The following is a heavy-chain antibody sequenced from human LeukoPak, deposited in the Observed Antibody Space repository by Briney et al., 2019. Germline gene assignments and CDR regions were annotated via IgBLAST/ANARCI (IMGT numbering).Heavy chain of an antibody. Sequence: PGRSLRLSCAASGFTFDDYAMHWVRQAPGKGLEWVSGISWNSGSIGYADSVKGRFTTSRGNGKNSLYLQMNRLRAEDTAVYYCARPRGCGSSRCNNFDYWGQGTLVTVSS. CDR3: ARPRGCGSSRCNNFDY. CDR2: ISWNSGSI. J-gene: IGHJ4*02. D-gene: IGHD2-2*01. V-gene: IGHV3-9*01. CDR1: GFTFDDYA.